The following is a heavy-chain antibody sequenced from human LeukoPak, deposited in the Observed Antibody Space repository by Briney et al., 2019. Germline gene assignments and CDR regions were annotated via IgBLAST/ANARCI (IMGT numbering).Heavy chain of an antibody. J-gene: IGHJ4*02. CDR2: IQASGST. CDR3: ARGFSSAWEVQAY. V-gene: IGHV4-61*02. Sequence: SQTLSLTCTVSGGSINSGSYFWSWIRQPAWKGLEWIGRIQASGSTSYNPSLKSRVIISIDTSNNQFSLKLSSVTAADTAVYYCARGFSSAWEVQAYWGQGTLVTVSS. D-gene: IGHD6-19*01. CDR1: GGSINSGSYF.